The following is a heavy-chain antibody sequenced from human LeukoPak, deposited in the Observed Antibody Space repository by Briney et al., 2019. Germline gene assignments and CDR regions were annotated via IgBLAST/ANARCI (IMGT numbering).Heavy chain of an antibody. CDR1: GYSLTSYA. CDR3: ARAGKGAYYYDSRDNWFDP. V-gene: IGHV1-3*01. J-gene: IGHJ5*02. D-gene: IGHD3-22*01. CDR2: INAANGNT. Sequence: ASVKVSFKASGYSLTSYAMNWVRQAPGQRLEWMGWINAANGNTKSSQKFQGRVTITRDTSANTAYMELSSLTFEDTAVYYCARAGKGAYYYDSRDNWFDPWGQGTLVTVSS.